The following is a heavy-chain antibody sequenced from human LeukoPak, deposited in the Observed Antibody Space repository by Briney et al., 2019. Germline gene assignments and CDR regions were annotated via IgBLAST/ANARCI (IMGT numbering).Heavy chain of an antibody. CDR1: GGSLSGYY. J-gene: IGHJ6*02. CDR2: INHSGST. Sequence: PSETLSLTCAVYGGSLSGYYWSWIRQPPGKGLEWIGEINHSGSTNYNPSLKSRVTISVDTSKNQFSLKLSSVTAADTAVYYCARHRTHYYDSSGYYRYYYYGMDVWGQGTTVTVSS. CDR3: ARHRTHYYDSSGYYRYYYYGMDV. V-gene: IGHV4-34*01. D-gene: IGHD3-22*01.